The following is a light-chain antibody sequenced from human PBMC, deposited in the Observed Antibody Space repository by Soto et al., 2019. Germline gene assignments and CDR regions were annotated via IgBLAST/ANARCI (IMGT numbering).Light chain of an antibody. J-gene: IGLJ2*01. Sequence: QSVLTQPPSASGTPGQRVTISCSGSSSNVGSNFVYWYQQLPGTAPRLLIYRNNQRPSGVPDRFAASKSGTSASLAISGLRSEDEVDYHCAAWDDSLSGPLFGGGTKLTVL. CDR3: AAWDDSLSGPL. V-gene: IGLV1-47*01. CDR2: RNN. CDR1: SSNVGSNF.